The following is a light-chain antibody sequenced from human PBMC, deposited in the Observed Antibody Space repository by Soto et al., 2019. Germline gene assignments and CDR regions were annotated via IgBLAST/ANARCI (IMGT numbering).Light chain of an antibody. CDR2: KAS. V-gene: IGKV1-5*03. CDR1: QTIINW. Sequence: DIQMTQSPSTLPASVGDRVTITYRASQTIINWLAWYQQKPGKVPKLLIYKASSLESGVPSRFSGSGSATEFTLTISSLQPDDFATYYCQQYNLYWTFGQGTKVEIK. CDR3: QQYNLYWT. J-gene: IGKJ1*01.